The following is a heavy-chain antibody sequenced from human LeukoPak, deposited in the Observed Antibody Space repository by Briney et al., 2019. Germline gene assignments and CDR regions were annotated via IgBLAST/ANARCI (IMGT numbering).Heavy chain of an antibody. CDR2: ISGSGGST. CDR1: GFTFSSYD. J-gene: IGHJ1*01. V-gene: IGHV3-23*01. Sequence: GGSLRLSCAASGFTFSSYDMSWVRQAPGKGLEWVSDISGSGGSTYYADSVKGRFTISRDNSRNTLYLQMNSLRAEDTAVYYCAKGGHSSAYYSYFQHWGQGTLVTVSS. D-gene: IGHD3-22*01. CDR3: AKGGHSSAYYSYFQH.